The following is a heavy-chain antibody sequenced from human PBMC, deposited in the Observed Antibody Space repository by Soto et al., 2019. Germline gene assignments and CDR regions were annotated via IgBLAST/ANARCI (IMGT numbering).Heavy chain of an antibody. V-gene: IGHV1-69*01. J-gene: IGHJ4*02. CDR3: AVPVPYYDSSGYYFDF. CDR1: GGTFSSYA. CDR2: IIPIFGTA. Sequence: QVQLVQSGAEVKKPGSSVKVSCKASGGTFSSYAISWVRQAPGQGLEWMGGIIPIFGTANYAQKFQGRVTITADESTSTAYMELNSLRSEDTAVYYCAVPVPYYDSSGYYFDFWGQGTLVTVSS. D-gene: IGHD3-22*01.